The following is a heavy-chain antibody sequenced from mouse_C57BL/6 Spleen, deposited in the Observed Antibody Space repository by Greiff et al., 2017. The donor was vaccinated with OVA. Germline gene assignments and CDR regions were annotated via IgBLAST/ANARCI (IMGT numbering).Heavy chain of an antibody. CDR1: GYAFTNYL. V-gene: IGHV1-54*01. CDR3: ARGEFITTGGFAY. Sequence: QVQLQQSGAELVRPGTSVKVSCKASGYAFTNYLIEWVKQRPGQGLEWIGVINPGSGGTNYNEKFKGKATLTADKSSSTAYMQLSSLTSEDSAVYFCARGEFITTGGFAYWGQGTLVTVSA. CDR2: INPGSGGT. D-gene: IGHD1-1*01. J-gene: IGHJ3*01.